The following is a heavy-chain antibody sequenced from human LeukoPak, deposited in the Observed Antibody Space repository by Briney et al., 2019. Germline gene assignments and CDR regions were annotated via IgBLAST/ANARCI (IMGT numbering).Heavy chain of an antibody. CDR3: AKRKTRSSWYYFGY. CDR1: GFTFSSYS. J-gene: IGHJ4*02. CDR2: ISGSGGST. D-gene: IGHD6-13*01. V-gene: IGHV3-23*01. Sequence: GGSLRLSCAASGFTFSSYSMSWVRQAPGKGLEWVSAISGSGGSTYYADSVKGRFTISRDNSKNTLYLQMNSLRAEDTAVYYCAKRKTRSSWYYFGYWGQGTLVTVSS.